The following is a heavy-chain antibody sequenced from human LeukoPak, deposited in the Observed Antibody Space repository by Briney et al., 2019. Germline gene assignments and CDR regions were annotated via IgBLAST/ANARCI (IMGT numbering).Heavy chain of an antibody. CDR2: MNPNSGNT. Sequence: ASVKVSCEASGYTFTSYDINWVRQATGQGLEWMGWMNPNSGNTGYAQKFQGRVTMTRNTSISTAYMELSSLRSEDTAVYYCARVDNWNSLDAFDIWGQGTMVTVSS. CDR3: ARVDNWNSLDAFDI. CDR1: GYTFTSYD. J-gene: IGHJ3*02. D-gene: IGHD1-7*01. V-gene: IGHV1-8*01.